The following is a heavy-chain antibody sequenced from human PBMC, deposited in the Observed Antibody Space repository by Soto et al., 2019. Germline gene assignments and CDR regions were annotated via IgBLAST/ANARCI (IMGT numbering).Heavy chain of an antibody. V-gene: IGHV2-26*01. D-gene: IGHD2-2*01. Sequence: SGPTLVNPTETLTLTCTVSGLSLSNAKLGVSWIRQPPGKALEWLAHIFSNDDKSYSTSLDRRLTISKDTSKSQVVLTMTNLDPVDSGKYYCALIKDCSRPHCFLASFDPWGQGTSVTFSS. CDR3: ALIKDCSRPHCFLASFDP. CDR1: GLSLSNAKLG. J-gene: IGHJ5*02. CDR2: IFSNDDK.